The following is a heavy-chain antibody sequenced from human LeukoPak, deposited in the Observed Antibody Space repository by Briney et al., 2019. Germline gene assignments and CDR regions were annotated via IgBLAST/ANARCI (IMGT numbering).Heavy chain of an antibody. Sequence: GGSLRLSCVASGFTFSIYTMSWVRQAPGKRLEWVSSITSSSSSMYSADSVKGRLTISRDNAKNSLYLQMNSLRAEDTAVYYCARDLAWGGYWGQGTLVTIPS. J-gene: IGHJ4*02. CDR1: GFTFSIYT. V-gene: IGHV3-21*01. D-gene: IGHD7-27*01. CDR3: ARDLAWGGY. CDR2: ITSSSSSM.